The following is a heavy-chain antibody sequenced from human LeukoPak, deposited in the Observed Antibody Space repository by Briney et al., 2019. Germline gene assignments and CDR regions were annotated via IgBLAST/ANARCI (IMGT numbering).Heavy chain of an antibody. V-gene: IGHV3-33*06. CDR1: GFTFSSYG. D-gene: IGHD1-26*01. CDR2: IWYDGSNK. Sequence: PGRSLRLSCAASGFTFSSYGMHWVRQAPGKGLEWVAVIWYDGSNKYYADSVMGRFTISRDSSKNTLYLQMNSLRAEDTAVYYCAKDRGLGIVGATIFDYWGQGTLVTVSS. J-gene: IGHJ4*02. CDR3: AKDRGLGIVGATIFDY.